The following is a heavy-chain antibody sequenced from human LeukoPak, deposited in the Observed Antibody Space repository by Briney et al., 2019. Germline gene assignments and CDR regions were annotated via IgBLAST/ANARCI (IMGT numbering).Heavy chain of an antibody. CDR3: ATSGGLTTVTSFY. V-gene: IGHV1-69*13. CDR1: GGTFSSYA. J-gene: IGHJ4*02. D-gene: IGHD4-17*01. CDR2: IIPIFGTA. Sequence: GASVKVSCKASGGTFSSYAISWVRQAPGQGLEWMGGIIPIFGTANYAQKFQGRVTITADESTSTAYMELSSLRSEDTAVYYCATSGGLTTVTSFYWGQGTLVTVSS.